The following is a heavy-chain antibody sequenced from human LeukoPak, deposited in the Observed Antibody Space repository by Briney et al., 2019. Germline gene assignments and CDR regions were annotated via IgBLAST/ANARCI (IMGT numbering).Heavy chain of an antibody. V-gene: IGHV4-34*01. CDR1: GGSFSDYY. J-gene: IGHJ4*02. CDR2: INHSGST. CDR3: ARRGQAGYLY. D-gene: IGHD3-16*02. Sequence: SETLSLTCAVYGGSFSDYYWSWIRQPPGKGLEWIGEINHSGSTNYNPSLKSRISISVDTSKKQFSLNLNSVIAADTAVYYCARRGQAGYLYWGQGTLVTVSS.